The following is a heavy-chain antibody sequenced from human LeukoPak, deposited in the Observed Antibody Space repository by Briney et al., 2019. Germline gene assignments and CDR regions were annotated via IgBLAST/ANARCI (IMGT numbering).Heavy chain of an antibody. V-gene: IGHV4-4*02. J-gene: IGHJ6*03. D-gene: IGHD2-15*01. CDR3: ARGMAATFLYYYYYYMDV. CDR1: GGSISSNNW. CDR2: IYYSGST. Sequence: PSETLSLTCTVSGGSISSNNWWNWVRQPPGKGLEWIGYIYYSGSTNYNPSLKSRVTISVDTSKNQFSLKLSSVTAADTAVYYCARGMAATFLYYYYYYMDVWGKGTTVTVSS.